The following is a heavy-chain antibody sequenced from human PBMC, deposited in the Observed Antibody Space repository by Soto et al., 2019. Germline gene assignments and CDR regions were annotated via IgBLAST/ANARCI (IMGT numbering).Heavy chain of an antibody. CDR3: ARFLGGRMALIGY. V-gene: IGHV3-21*01. Sequence: GESLKISCEASGFTFSRVSMNWVRQVPGKGLEWVASISSGSSDTWYADSVKGRFIISRDNAQNSLFLQMNTLRPEDTAMYYCARFLGGRMALIGYWGQGTRVTVSS. CDR1: GFTFSRVS. D-gene: IGHD3-3*01. CDR2: ISSGSSDT. J-gene: IGHJ4*02.